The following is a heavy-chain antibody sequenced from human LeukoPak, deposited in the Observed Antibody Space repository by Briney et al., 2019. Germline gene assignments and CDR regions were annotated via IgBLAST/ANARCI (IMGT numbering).Heavy chain of an antibody. CDR2: IYPGDSDT. CDR1: GYSFTSYW. J-gene: IGHJ4*02. Sequence: GESLKISCKGSGYSFTSYWIGWVRPMPGKGLEWMGIIYPGDSDTRYSPSFQGQVTISADKSISTAFLQWSSLKASDTAMYYCARRYYYDSSAYYYFDYWGQGTLVTVSS. D-gene: IGHD3-22*01. V-gene: IGHV5-51*01. CDR3: ARRYYYDSSAYYYFDY.